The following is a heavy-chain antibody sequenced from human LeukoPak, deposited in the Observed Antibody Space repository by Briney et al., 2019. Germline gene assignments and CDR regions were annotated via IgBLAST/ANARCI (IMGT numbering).Heavy chain of an antibody. Sequence: GGSPRLSCAASGFIFNNYGMNWVRQAPGKGLEWVSGITSVGVTFYASFVKGRFTISRDNSKNTLYLQMNSLRAEDTALYYCGQDWAWGAFGNWGQGTLVTVSS. CDR3: GQDWAWGAFGN. CDR2: ITSVGVT. J-gene: IGHJ4*02. CDR1: GFIFNNYG. V-gene: IGHV3-23*01. D-gene: IGHD1-26*01.